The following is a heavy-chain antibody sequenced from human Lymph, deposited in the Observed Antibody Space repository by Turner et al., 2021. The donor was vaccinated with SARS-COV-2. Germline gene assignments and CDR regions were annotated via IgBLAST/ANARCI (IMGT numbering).Heavy chain of an antibody. J-gene: IGHJ4*02. V-gene: IGHV3-30-3*01. CDR1: GFTFSSYA. D-gene: IGHD1-26*01. CDR2: VSYDGNNK. CDR3: ARTHSGNYLSAFDS. Sequence: QVQLVESGGGVVQPGRSVRLSCAASGFTFSSYAMHWVRQAPGKGLECVAVVSYDGNNKYYADSVKGRFTISRDNSKNTLYLQMNSLRTEDTAVYYCARTHSGNYLSAFDSWGQGTLVTVSS.